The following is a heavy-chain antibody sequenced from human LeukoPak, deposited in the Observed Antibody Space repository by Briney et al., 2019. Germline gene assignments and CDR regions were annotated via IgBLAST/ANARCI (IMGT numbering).Heavy chain of an antibody. Sequence: ASVKVSCKASGYTFTGYYMHWVRQAPGQGLEWMGWINPNSGGTNYAQKFQGRVTMTRDTSISTAYMELSRLRSDDTAVYYCARDPGVPINYDILTGYRTNWFDPWGQGTLVTVSS. D-gene: IGHD3-9*01. V-gene: IGHV1-2*02. CDR2: INPNSGGT. CDR3: ARDPGVPINYDILTGYRTNWFDP. CDR1: GYTFTGYY. J-gene: IGHJ5*02.